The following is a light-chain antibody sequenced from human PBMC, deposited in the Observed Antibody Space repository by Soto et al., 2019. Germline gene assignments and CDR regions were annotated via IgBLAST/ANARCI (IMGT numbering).Light chain of an antibody. J-gene: IGLJ1*01. CDR2: EVS. V-gene: IGLV2-23*02. Sequence: QSVLTQPASVSGSTGQSITISCTGTSSDVGSYNLVSWYQQYPGKAPKLMIYEVSKRPSGVSNRFSGSKSGNTASLTISGLQAEDEVDYYCCSYAGSSTYVFGTGTKVTVL. CDR1: SSDVGSYNL. CDR3: CSYAGSSTYV.